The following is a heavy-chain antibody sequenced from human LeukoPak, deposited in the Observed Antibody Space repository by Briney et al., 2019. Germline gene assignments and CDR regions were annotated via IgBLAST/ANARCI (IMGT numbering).Heavy chain of an antibody. CDR2: ISAYNGNT. CDR1: GYTFTSYD. J-gene: IGHJ4*02. Sequence: ASVKVSCKASGYTFTSYDINWVRQATGQGLEWMGWISAYNGNTNYAQKLQGRVTMTTDTSTSTAYMELRSLRSDDTAVYYCARDVGGDYSLDYWGQGTLVTVSS. CDR3: ARDVGGDYSLDY. V-gene: IGHV1-18*01. D-gene: IGHD4-17*01.